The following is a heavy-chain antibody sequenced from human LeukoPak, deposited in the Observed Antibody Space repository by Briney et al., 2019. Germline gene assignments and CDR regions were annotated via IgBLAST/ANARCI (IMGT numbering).Heavy chain of an antibody. CDR3: ARGVAAAATE. CDR2: ISYDGSNK. V-gene: IGHV3-30-3*01. J-gene: IGHJ4*02. CDR1: GFTFSSYA. Sequence: GGSLRLSCAASGFTFSSYAMHWVRQAPGKGLEWVAVISYDGSNKYYADSVKGRFTISRDNSKNTLYLQMNSLRAEDTAVYYCARGVAAAATEWGQGTLVTVSS. D-gene: IGHD6-13*01.